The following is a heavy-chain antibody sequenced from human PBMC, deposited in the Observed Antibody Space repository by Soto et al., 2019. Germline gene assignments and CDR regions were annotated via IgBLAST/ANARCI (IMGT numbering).Heavy chain of an antibody. CDR3: ASGASGNYR. CDR1: GFTVSSNY. CDR2: IYSGGTT. J-gene: IGHJ4*02. Sequence: EVQLVEYGGGLVQPGGSLRLSCAASGFTVSSNYMTWVRQAPGKGLEWVSNIYSGGTTSYADSVKGRFTISRDNSKNTLFLQMNSLRDDDTAVYYCASGASGNYRWGQGTLVTVSS. D-gene: IGHD3-10*01. V-gene: IGHV3-66*01.